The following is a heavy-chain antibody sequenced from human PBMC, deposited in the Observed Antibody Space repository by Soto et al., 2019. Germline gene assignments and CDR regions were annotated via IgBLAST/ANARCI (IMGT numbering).Heavy chain of an antibody. D-gene: IGHD4-4*01. CDR2: ISAYNGNT. V-gene: IGHV1-18*01. Sequence: ASVKVSCKASGYTFTSYGISWVRQAPGQGLEWMGWISAYNGNTNYAQKLQGRVTMTTDTSTSTAYMELRSLRPDDTAVYYCARVGSNDYSNYYYYYYYMDVWGKGTTVTVSS. J-gene: IGHJ6*03. CDR1: GYTFTSYG. CDR3: ARVGSNDYSNYYYYYYYMDV.